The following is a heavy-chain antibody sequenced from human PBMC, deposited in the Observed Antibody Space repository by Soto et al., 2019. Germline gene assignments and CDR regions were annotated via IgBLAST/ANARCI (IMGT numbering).Heavy chain of an antibody. CDR2: IYHSGST. CDR1: GYSISSGYY. CDR3: ARDPTPYWYFDL. J-gene: IGHJ2*01. V-gene: IGHV4-38-2*02. Sequence: SETLSLTCTVSGYSISSGYYWGWIRQPPGKGLEWIGSIYHSGSTYYNPSLKSRVTISVDTSKNQFSLKLSSVTAADTAVYYCARDPTPYWYFDLWGRGTLVTVSS.